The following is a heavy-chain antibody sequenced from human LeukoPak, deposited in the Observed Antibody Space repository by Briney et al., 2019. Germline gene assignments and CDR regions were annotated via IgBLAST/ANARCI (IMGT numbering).Heavy chain of an antibody. CDR2: INSDGSTT. V-gene: IGHV3-74*01. CDR1: GFTFSRYW. J-gene: IGHJ5*02. D-gene: IGHD3-10*01. CDR3: ARPNSGNWFDP. Sequence: GGFLRLSCAASGFTFSRYWMDWVRQAPGKGLVWVSHINSDGSTTNYADSVKGRFTISRDNAKNTLYLQMNSLRAEDTAVYYCARPNSGNWFDPWGQGTLVTVSS.